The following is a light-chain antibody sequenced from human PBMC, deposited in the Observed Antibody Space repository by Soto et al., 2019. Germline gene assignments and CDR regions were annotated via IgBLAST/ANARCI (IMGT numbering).Light chain of an antibody. Sequence: EIVMTQSPATLSVSPGERATLSCRASQSVSSNLAWYQQKPGQAPRLLIYGASTRATGIPARFSGSGSGTEFTLTISSLQSEDFAVYYCQQSGNWITFGQGTRLEIK. CDR3: QQSGNWIT. J-gene: IGKJ5*01. CDR1: QSVSSN. V-gene: IGKV3-15*01. CDR2: GAS.